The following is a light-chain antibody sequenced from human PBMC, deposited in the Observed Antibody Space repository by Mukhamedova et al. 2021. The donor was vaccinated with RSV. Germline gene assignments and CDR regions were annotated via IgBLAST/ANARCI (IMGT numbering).Light chain of an antibody. J-gene: IGKJ4*01. CDR2: KAS. V-gene: IGKV1-5*03. Sequence: WYQRRVHGKAPKLLIYKASSLESGVPSRFSGSGSGTEFTLTISSLQPDDFATYYCKQYYSYSLTFGGGTKVEIK. CDR3: KQYYSYSLT.